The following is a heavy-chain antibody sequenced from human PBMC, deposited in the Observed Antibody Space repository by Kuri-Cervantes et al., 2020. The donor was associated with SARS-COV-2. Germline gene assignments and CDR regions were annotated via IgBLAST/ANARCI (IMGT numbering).Heavy chain of an antibody. D-gene: IGHD2-15*01. CDR2: INPNSGGT. CDR1: GYTFTSYD. Sequence: ASVKVSCKASGYTFTSYDINWVRQATGQGLEWMGWINPNSGGTNYAQKFQGRVTMTRNTSISTAYMELSSLRSEDTAVYYCARLLGYCSGGSCYYFDYWGQGTLVTVSS. J-gene: IGHJ4*02. V-gene: IGHV1-8*01. CDR3: ARLLGYCSGGSCYYFDY.